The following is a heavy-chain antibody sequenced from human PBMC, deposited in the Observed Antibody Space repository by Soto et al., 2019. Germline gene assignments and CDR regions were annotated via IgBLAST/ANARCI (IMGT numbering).Heavy chain of an antibody. Sequence: QVQLVESGGGVVQPGRSLRLSCAASGFTFSSYGMHWVRQAPGKGLEWVAVIWYDGSNKYYADSVKGRFTISRDNSKNALYLQMNSLRAEDMDVYYFARGYYQITGWFPEIWGLGTMVSVSS. D-gene: IGHD6-19*01. CDR2: IWYDGSNK. CDR1: GFTFSSYG. CDR3: ARGYYQITGWFPEI. V-gene: IGHV3-33*01. J-gene: IGHJ3*01.